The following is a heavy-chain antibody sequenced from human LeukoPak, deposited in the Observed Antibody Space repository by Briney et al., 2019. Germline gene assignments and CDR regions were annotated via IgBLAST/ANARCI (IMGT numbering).Heavy chain of an antibody. CDR2: IYTSGST. CDR1: GGSIRSYY. V-gene: IGHV4-4*07. CDR3: ARDTAMVTFDY. J-gene: IGHJ4*02. D-gene: IGHD5-18*01. Sequence: SETLSLTCTVSGGSIRSYYWSWIRQPAGKGLEWIGHIYTSGSTKYNPSLKSRVTISVDTSKNQFSLRLSSVTAADTAVYYCARDTAMVTFDYWGQGTLVTVSS.